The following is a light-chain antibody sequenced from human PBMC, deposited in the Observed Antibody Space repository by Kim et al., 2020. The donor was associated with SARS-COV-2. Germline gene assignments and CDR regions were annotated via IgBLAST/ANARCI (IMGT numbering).Light chain of an antibody. V-gene: IGKV3-20*01. Sequence: FSPGERATLSCRASESISSNSVAWYQQRQCQSPMLLIYGASSKTTGIPERFSGSGSGTDFTLTISRLEAQDFAVYYCQQYATPLTFGGGTKVDIK. CDR3: QQYATPLT. CDR2: GAS. J-gene: IGKJ4*01. CDR1: ESISSNS.